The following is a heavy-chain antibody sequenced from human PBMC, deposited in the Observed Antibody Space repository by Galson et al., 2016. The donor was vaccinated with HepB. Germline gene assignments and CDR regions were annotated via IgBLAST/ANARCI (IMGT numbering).Heavy chain of an antibody. CDR3: ARLSFYDSHGHYESDWYFHL. V-gene: IGHV4-39*01. Sequence: SETLSLTCTVSGDSLSSSTYYWGWIRQPPGKGLEWIGNVNYSGTTYYNPSLKSRVTISVHTSKNQFSLKLSSVTAADTAVYFCARLSFYDSHGHYESDWYFHLWGRGTLVTVSS. D-gene: IGHD3-22*01. CDR2: VNYSGTT. J-gene: IGHJ2*01. CDR1: GDSLSSSTYY.